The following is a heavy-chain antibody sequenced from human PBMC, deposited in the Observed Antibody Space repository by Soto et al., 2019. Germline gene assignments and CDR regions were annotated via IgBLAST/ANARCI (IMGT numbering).Heavy chain of an antibody. V-gene: IGHV3-30*18. CDR2: ILYDGRNK. D-gene: IGHD2-2*01. Sequence: QVQLVASGGGVVQPGRSLRLSCAAAGFTFISYGMHWVRQAPGKGLEWVAVILYDGRNKYNADSVKGRVTISRDNSKNTLYLQMNHLRAEDTAVYHCAKVIGYCSSTSCSREAYYDYGMDVWGQGTTVTVSS. CDR3: AKVIGYCSSTSCSREAYYDYGMDV. CDR1: GFTFISYG. J-gene: IGHJ6*02.